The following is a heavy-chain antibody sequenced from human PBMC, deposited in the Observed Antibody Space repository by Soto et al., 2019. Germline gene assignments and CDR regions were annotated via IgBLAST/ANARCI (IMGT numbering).Heavy chain of an antibody. Sequence: EVQLVESGGGLVQPGGSLRLSCAASGFTFSSYWMHWVRQAPGKGLVWVSRINSDGSSTSYADSVKGRFTISRDNAKNTLYMQMTSLRAEDTAVYYCARDRAGAVAGNWCDPWGQGTLVTVSS. CDR1: GFTFSSYW. J-gene: IGHJ5*02. CDR3: ARDRAGAVAGNWCDP. CDR2: INSDGSST. D-gene: IGHD6-19*01. V-gene: IGHV3-74*01.